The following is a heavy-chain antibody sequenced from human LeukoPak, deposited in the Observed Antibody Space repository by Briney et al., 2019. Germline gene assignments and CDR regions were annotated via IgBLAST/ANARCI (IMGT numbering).Heavy chain of an antibody. J-gene: IGHJ4*02. D-gene: IGHD2-21*02. CDR2: LYSNGNT. CDR3: VREDTPATANY. CDR1: GFTVSSKY. V-gene: IGHV3-53*01. Sequence: GGSLRLSCAASGFTVSSKYMSWVRQAPGKGLEWVSTLYSNGNTYYADSVKGRFTISRDNSKDTVFLQMNSLRPGDTAIYYCVREDTPATANYWGQGTMVTISS.